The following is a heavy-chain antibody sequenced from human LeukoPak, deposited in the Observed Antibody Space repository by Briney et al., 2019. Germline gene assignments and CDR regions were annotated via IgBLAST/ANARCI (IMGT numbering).Heavy chain of an antibody. Sequence: GGSLRLSCAASGFTFSSYAMSWVRQAPGKGLEWVSAISGSGGSTYYADSVKGRFTISRDNSKNTLYLQMNSLRAEDTAVYYCAKDALRYFDWLLSFDYWGQGPLVTVSS. V-gene: IGHV3-23*01. CDR2: ISGSGGST. CDR3: AKDALRYFDWLLSFDY. D-gene: IGHD3-9*01. CDR1: GFTFSSYA. J-gene: IGHJ4*02.